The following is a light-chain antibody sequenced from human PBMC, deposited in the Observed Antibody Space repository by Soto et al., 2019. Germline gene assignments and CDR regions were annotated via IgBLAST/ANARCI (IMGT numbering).Light chain of an antibody. CDR1: QGISNY. CDR3: KNFDSAPQT. J-gene: IGKJ1*01. CDR2: AAS. V-gene: IGKV1-27*01. Sequence: DIQMTQSPSSLSASVGDRVTITCRASQGISNYLAWYQQKPGKVPKLLIYAASTLQSGVPSRFSGSGSGTDFTLTIRSLQPEDVATYYCKNFDSAPQTVGQGTKVDIK.